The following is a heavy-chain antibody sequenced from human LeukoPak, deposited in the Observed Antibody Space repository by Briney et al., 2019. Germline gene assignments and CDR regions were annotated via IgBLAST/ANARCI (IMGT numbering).Heavy chain of an antibody. CDR3: VRDQAKIGGGYYMDV. D-gene: IGHD1-26*01. J-gene: IGHJ6*03. Sequence: GGSLRLSCAGSGFTFSSYEMNWVRQAPGKGLEWVSYISNSGSSIYYADSVKGRFTISRDNAKNSLYLQMNSLRAEDTAVYYSVRDQAKIGGGYYMDVWGKGTTVTVSS. CDR1: GFTFSSYE. CDR2: ISNSGSSI. V-gene: IGHV3-48*03.